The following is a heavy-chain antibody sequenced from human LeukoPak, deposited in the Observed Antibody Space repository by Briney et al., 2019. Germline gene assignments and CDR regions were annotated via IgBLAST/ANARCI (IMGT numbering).Heavy chain of an antibody. J-gene: IGHJ4*02. CDR3: ARDRIRGPPADY. V-gene: IGHV1-18*01. D-gene: IGHD3-3*02. CDR1: GYTFTSYG. Sequence: APVKVSCKASGYTFTSYGISWVRQAPGQGLEWMGWISAYNGNTNYAQKLQGRVTMTTDTSTSTAYMELRSLRSDDTAVYYCARDRIRGPPADYWGQGTLVTVSS. CDR2: ISAYNGNT.